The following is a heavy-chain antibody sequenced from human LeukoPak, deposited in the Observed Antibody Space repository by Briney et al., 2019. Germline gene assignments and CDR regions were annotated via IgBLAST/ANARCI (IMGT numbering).Heavy chain of an antibody. V-gene: IGHV1-3*04. D-gene: IGHD3-10*01. CDR2: ISTGNGNT. CDR1: ASTFSTYA. Sequence: GASVKVSCKASASTFSTYAIHWVRQAPGQGLEWMGWISTGNGNTRYSKAFQDRVTITRDTSASTAYMELSRLRSDDTAVYYCASADYYGSGSSFDYWGQGTLVTVSS. CDR3: ASADYYGSGSSFDY. J-gene: IGHJ4*01.